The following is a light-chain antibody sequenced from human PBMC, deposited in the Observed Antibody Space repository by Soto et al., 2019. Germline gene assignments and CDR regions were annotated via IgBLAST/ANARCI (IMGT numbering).Light chain of an antibody. J-gene: IGLJ1*01. CDR2: DVS. CDR3: SSFTTSSTFV. V-gene: IGLV2-14*01. Sequence: QSVLAQPASVSGSHGQSITISCTGTISDVGRFNFVSWFQQHPGKAPKLLIYDVSNWPSGASDRFSGSKSGNTASLTISGLQAEDEADYYCSSFTTSSTFVFGTGTKVTVL. CDR1: ISDVGRFNF.